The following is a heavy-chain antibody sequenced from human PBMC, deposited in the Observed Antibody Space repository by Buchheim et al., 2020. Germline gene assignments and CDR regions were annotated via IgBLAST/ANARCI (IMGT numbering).Heavy chain of an antibody. CDR1: GFSFRAYW. J-gene: IGHJ4*02. V-gene: IGHV3-74*01. Sequence: EVQLVESGGGLVQPGGSLRLSCAASGFSFRAYWMHWVRQAPGKGLVWVSRINTDGSSTSYADSVKVRFTISRDNGKNTLYLQMNSLRAEDTAVYYCARSPVADLFDYWGQGT. CDR2: INTDGSST. D-gene: IGHD6-19*01. CDR3: ARSPVADLFDY.